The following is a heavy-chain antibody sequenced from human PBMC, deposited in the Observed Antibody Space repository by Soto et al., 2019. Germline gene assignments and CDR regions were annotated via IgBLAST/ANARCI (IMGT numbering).Heavy chain of an antibody. CDR1: VGSFSGYQ. Sequence: PXETLSRTCGFYVGSFSGYQWNCIRQSPGQGLEWIGEINHSGTAKYNPSLESRINLSVDTSNKQFSLKMFSVTAADTAIYYCARGWRFQPLGQGTQVSVSS. J-gene: IGHJ5*02. CDR2: INHSGTA. CDR3: ARGWRFQP. V-gene: IGHV4-34*01.